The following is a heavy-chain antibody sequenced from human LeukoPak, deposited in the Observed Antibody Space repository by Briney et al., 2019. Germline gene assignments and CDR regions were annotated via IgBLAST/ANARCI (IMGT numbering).Heavy chain of an antibody. J-gene: IGHJ4*02. V-gene: IGHV4-39*01. CDR1: GGSISSSSYF. Sequence: SETLSLTXTVSGGSISSSSYFWGWIRQPPGKGLEWIGSIYYSGSTYYNPSLESRVTISVDTSNNQFSLMLSSVTAADTAVYYCVRIISPGYWGQGTLVTVSS. D-gene: IGHD3-16*01. CDR2: IYYSGST. CDR3: VRIISPGY.